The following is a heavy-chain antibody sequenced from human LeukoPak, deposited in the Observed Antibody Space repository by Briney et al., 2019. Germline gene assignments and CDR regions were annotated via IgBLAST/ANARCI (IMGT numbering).Heavy chain of an antibody. CDR1: GYSFTFYW. V-gene: IGHV5-51*01. CDR3: ARLPRSGDGSVMHFEY. J-gene: IGHJ4*02. D-gene: IGHD2-21*02. CDR2: IYPGDSDT. Sequence: GESLKISCKGSGYSFTFYWIGWVRQMPGKGLEWMGIIYPGDSDTRYSLSFQGQVTISADKSISTAYLQWSSLKASDTAMYYCARLPRSGDGSVMHFEYWGQGTLVTVSS.